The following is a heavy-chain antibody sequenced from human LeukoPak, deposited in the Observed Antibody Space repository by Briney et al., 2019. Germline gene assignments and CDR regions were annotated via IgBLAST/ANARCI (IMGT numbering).Heavy chain of an antibody. CDR1: VGSFSGYY. V-gene: IGHV4-34*01. CDR2: INHSGST. CDR3: VRQREGYFDL. Sequence: SETLSLTCAVYVGSFSGYYWSWIRQPPGKGPEWIGEINHSGSTNYNPSLKSRVTISVVTSKNQFSLKLSSVNAADTAVYYCVRQREGYFDLWGRGTLVTVSS. J-gene: IGHJ2*01.